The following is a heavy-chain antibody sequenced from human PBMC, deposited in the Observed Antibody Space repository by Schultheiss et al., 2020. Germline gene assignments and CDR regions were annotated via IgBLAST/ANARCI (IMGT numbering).Heavy chain of an antibody. V-gene: IGHV3-9*01. Sequence: GGSLRLSCAASGFIFSHYGMHWVRQAPGKGLEWVSGISWNSGSIHYVDSVRGRFTISRDNAKNSLYLQMNRLRAEDTALYYCAKSHSITSGGQEDYYNCFGLDVWGQGTSVTVSS. J-gene: IGHJ6*02. D-gene: IGHD6-13*01. CDR3: AKSHSITSGGQEDYYNCFGLDV. CDR2: ISWNSGSI. CDR1: GFIFSHYG.